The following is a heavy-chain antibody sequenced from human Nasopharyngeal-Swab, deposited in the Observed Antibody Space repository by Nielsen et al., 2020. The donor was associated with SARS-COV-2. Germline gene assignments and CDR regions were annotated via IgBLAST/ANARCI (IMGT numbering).Heavy chain of an antibody. D-gene: IGHD3-3*01. J-gene: IGHJ3*02. CDR3: ARGDIGNGYYYSMSFGAFDI. V-gene: IGHV4-30-4*01. Sequence: WIRQPPGKGMEWLGYIYYSESTYYNPSLKSRITMSLETSKKQFSLELKSVSAADTAVYYCARGDIGNGYYYSMSFGAFDIWGQGTMVTVSS. CDR2: IYYSEST.